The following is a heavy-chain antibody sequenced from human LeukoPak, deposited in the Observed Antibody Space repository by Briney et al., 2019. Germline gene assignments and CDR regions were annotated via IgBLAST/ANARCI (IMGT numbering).Heavy chain of an antibody. Sequence: GGSERLPCAPSGYTFTSYGMHWVRQAPGKGLEWVALISDDGKKKVYADPVKGRFTISRDNSKKTLYLLMNSLRPEDTAVYYCAKILKGSTYWLDLWG. J-gene: IGHJ5*02. CDR2: ISDDGKKK. CDR1: GYTFTSYG. D-gene: IGHD2-2*01. V-gene: IGHV3-30*18. CDR3: AKILKGSTYWLDL.